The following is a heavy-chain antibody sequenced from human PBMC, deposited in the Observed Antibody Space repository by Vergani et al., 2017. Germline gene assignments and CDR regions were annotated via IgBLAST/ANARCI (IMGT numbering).Heavy chain of an antibody. Sequence: QVQLVESGGGVVQPGRSLRLSCAASGFTFSSCAMHWVRQAPGKGLEWVAVISYDGSNKYYADSVKGRFTISRDNSKNTLYLQMNSLRAEDTAVYYCARCPRYQLLSVWFDPWGQGTLVTVSS. V-gene: IGHV3-30-3*01. CDR1: GFTFSSCA. D-gene: IGHD2-2*01. CDR2: ISYDGSNK. CDR3: ARCPRYQLLSVWFDP. J-gene: IGHJ5*02.